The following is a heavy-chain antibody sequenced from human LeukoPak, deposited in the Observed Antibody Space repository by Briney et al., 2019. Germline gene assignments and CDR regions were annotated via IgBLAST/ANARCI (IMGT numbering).Heavy chain of an antibody. J-gene: IGHJ4*02. V-gene: IGHV3-23*01. CDR1: GFTFSTYA. CDR3: AKGRRGSYPFDY. Sequence: GGSLRLSCAASGFTFSTYAMSWVRQAPGKGLEWVSTISGSGNSTYYADSVKGRFAISRDNSKNTLYLRMDSLRAEDTAVYYCAKGRRGSYPFDYWGQGTLVTVS. CDR2: ISGSGNST. D-gene: IGHD1-26*01.